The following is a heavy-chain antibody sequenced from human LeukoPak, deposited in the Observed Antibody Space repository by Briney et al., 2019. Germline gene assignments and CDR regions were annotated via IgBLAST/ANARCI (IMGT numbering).Heavy chain of an antibody. Sequence: PGGSLRLSCAASGFTFSSYGMHWVRQAPGKGLEWVAVIWYDGSNKYYADSAKGRFTISRDNSKNTLYLQMNSLSAEDTAVYYCAKDQMITFGGVIDHLIDIWGQGTMVTVSS. D-gene: IGHD3-16*02. CDR2: IWYDGSNK. CDR1: GFTFSSYG. CDR3: AKDQMITFGGVIDHLIDI. V-gene: IGHV3-33*06. J-gene: IGHJ3*02.